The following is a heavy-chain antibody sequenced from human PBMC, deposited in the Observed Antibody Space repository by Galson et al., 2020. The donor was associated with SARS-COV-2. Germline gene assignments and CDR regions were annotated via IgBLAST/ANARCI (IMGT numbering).Heavy chain of an antibody. CDR1: GESLSAYY. J-gene: IGHJ4*02. V-gene: IGHV4-34*01. CDR3: AILQAPMVDY. Sequence: SETLSLTCGVYGESLSAYYCSWIRQPPEKGLEWIGEINHSGSRNYNPSLRSRVTMSVDTSKNQFSLRLNSVTAADTAVYYCAILQAPMVDYWGQGSLVTVSS. CDR2: INHSGSR. D-gene: IGHD3-10*01.